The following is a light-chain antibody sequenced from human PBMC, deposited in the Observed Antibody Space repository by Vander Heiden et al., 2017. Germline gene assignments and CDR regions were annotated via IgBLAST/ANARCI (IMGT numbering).Light chain of an antibody. Sequence: EIVLTQSPGPLSLSPGERATLSCRASQGVGSSYLAWYQQKPGQAPRLLIYGASGRPTGIPDRFSGSGSGTDFTLTISRLDPEDFAVYYCQQYGSSPLTFGGGTKVEIK. CDR1: QGVGSSY. CDR3: QQYGSSPLT. CDR2: GAS. J-gene: IGKJ4*01. V-gene: IGKV3-20*01.